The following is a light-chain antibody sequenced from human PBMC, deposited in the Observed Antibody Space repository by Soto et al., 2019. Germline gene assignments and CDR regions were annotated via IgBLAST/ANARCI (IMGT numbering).Light chain of an antibody. CDR3: QQSYSTPYT. CDR2: AAS. V-gene: IGKV1-39*01. Sequence: DIQMTQSPSSLSASVGDRVTITCRSSQIIVNYLNWYHQKPGRAPDLLIYAASSLQSGVPSRFSGSGSGTDFTRTISSLQPEDFGSYFCQQSYSTPYTFGQGTKLEIK. CDR1: QIIVNY. J-gene: IGKJ2*01.